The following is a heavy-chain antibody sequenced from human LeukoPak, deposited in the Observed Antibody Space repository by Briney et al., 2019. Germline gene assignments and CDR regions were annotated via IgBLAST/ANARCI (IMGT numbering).Heavy chain of an antibody. Sequence: ASVKVSCKTSGYTFTSYGISRVRQAPGQGVEWMGWISSYNGNTNYAQKLQGRVTMTTDTSTSTAYMELRSLRSDDTAVYYCARDAITIFGVVTPFDPWGQGTLVTVSS. D-gene: IGHD3-3*01. CDR3: ARDAITIFGVVTPFDP. J-gene: IGHJ5*02. CDR1: GYTFTSYG. V-gene: IGHV1-18*01. CDR2: ISSYNGNT.